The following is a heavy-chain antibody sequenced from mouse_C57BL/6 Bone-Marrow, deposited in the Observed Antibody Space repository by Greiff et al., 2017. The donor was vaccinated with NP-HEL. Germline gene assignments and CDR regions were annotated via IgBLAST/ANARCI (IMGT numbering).Heavy chain of an antibody. CDR1: GFTFSDYG. D-gene: IGHD2-5*01. V-gene: IGHV5-17*01. Sequence: EVKLVESGGGLVKPGGSLKLSCAASGFTFSDYGMHWVRQAPEQGLEWVAYISSGSSTIYYADTVKGRFTISRDNAKNTLFLQMNSLRSEDTDMYYCERRYSKGYYAMDYWGQGTSVTVSS. CDR2: ISSGSSTI. CDR3: ERRYSKGYYAMDY. J-gene: IGHJ4*01.